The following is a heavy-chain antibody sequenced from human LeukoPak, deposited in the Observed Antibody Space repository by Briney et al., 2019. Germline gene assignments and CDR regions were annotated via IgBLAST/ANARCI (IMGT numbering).Heavy chain of an antibody. D-gene: IGHD3-9*01. CDR3: ARFPLFDWLFPDAFDI. V-gene: IGHV7-4-1*02. CDR2: INTNTGNP. CDR1: GYTLTSYA. Sequence: GASVKVSCKASGYTLTSYAMNWVRQAPGQGLEWMGWINTNTGNPTYAQGFTGRFVFSLDTSVSTAYLQISSLKAEDTAVYYCARFPLFDWLFPDAFDIWGQGTMVTVSS. J-gene: IGHJ3*02.